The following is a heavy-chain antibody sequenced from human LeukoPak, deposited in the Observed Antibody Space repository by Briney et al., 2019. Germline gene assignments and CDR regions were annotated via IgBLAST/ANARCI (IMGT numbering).Heavy chain of an antibody. CDR2: IYYSGST. D-gene: IGHD6-6*01. J-gene: IGHJ3*02. CDR3: AREVSSSNAIDI. Sequence: SETLSLTCTVSGGSISSHYWSWIRQPPGKGLEWIGYIYYSGSTNYNPSLKSRVTISVGTSKNQFSLKLNSVTAADTAVYYCAREVSSSNAIDIWGQGTMVAVSS. CDR1: GGSISSHY. V-gene: IGHV4-59*11.